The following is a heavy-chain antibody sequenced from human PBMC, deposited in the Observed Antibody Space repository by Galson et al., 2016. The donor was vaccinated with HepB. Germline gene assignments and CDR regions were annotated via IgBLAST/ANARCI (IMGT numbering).Heavy chain of an antibody. CDR2: IRNKANNYTT. Sequence: SLRLSCAASGFLFSGSAMHWVRQAPGKGLEWVGRIRNKANNYTTTHRESVNGRFAISRDDSKNMAYLQMNSLKTENTGVYFCTTGPLDHWGQGNLVTVSS. J-gene: IGHJ4*02. V-gene: IGHV3-73*01. CDR3: TTGPLDH. CDR1: GFLFSGSA.